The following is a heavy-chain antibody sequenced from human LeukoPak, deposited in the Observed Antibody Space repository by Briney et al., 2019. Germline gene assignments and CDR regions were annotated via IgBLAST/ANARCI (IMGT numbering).Heavy chain of an antibody. CDR1: GFTFSSYS. CDR2: ISSSSSYI. D-gene: IGHD2-2*01. Sequence: GGSLRLSCAASGFTFSSYSMNWVRQAPGKGLEWVSSISSSSSYIYYADSVKGRFTISRDNAKNSLYLQMNSLRAEDTAVYYCARAVGYCSSTSCYGRWDYYYGMDVWGQGTTVTVSS. J-gene: IGHJ6*02. V-gene: IGHV3-21*01. CDR3: ARAVGYCSSTSCYGRWDYYYGMDV.